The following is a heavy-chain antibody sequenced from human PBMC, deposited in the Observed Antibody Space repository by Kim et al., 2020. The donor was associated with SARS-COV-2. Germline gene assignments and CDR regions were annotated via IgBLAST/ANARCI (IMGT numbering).Heavy chain of an antibody. J-gene: IGHJ6*02. CDR2: SGNT. CDR3: ARKDYGLDV. Sequence: SGNTYYNPSPKGRVTLSVDTSKNQFSLKLTSVTSADTAVYYCARKDYGLDVWGQGTTVTVSS. V-gene: IGHV4-31*02.